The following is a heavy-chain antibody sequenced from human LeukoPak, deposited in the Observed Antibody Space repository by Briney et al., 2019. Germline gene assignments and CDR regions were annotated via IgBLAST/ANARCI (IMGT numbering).Heavy chain of an antibody. V-gene: IGHV3-21*01. CDR2: ISSSSYI. CDR3: ARTYSSTYSDWFDP. CDR1: GFTFSSYS. Sequence: GSLLLSCAASGFTFSSYSMNWVRPAPGKGLEWVSSISSSSYIYYADSVKGRFTISRDNAKNSLYLQMNSLRAEDTAVYYCARTYSSTYSDWFDPWGQGTLVTVSS. J-gene: IGHJ5*02. D-gene: IGHD6-13*01.